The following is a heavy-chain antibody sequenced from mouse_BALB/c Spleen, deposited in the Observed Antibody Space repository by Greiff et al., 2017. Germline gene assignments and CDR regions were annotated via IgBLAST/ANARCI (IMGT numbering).Heavy chain of an antibody. CDR3: ARHYRSSWFAY. D-gene: IGHD2-14*01. CDR2: ISSGSSTI. Sequence: EVMLVESGGGLVQPGGSRKLSCAASGFTFSGFGMHWVRQAPEKGLEWVAYISSGSSTIYYADTVKGRFTISRDNPKNTLFLQMTSLRSEDTAMYYCARHYRSSWFAYWGQGTLVTVSA. CDR1: GFTFSGFG. J-gene: IGHJ3*01. V-gene: IGHV5-17*02.